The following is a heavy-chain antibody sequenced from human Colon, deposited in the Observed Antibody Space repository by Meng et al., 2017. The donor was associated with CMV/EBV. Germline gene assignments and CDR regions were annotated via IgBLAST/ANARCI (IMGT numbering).Heavy chain of an antibody. V-gene: IGHV4-4*07. D-gene: IGHD3-10*01. J-gene: IGHJ4*02. CDR1: GASITSYY. CDR3: ARDSNLSGLAY. Sequence: QVQWREAGPGMVKPSEPLSLTCTFSGASITSYYWSWIRQPAGKGLEWIGRVYISGNTNYNPSLKSRVTMSIDTSKNQLSLNIRSVTAADTAVYYCARDSNLSGLAYWGQGTLVTVSS. CDR2: VYISGNT.